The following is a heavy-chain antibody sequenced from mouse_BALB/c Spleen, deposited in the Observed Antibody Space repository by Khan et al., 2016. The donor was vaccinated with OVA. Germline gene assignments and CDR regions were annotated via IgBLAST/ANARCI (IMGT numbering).Heavy chain of an antibody. CDR1: GYTFTDFA. Sequence: QVQLQQPGAELVRPGVSVKISCKGSGYTFTDFAMHWVKQSHAKSLEWIGVISTYYGDADYNQKFKGKATMTVDQSSSTAYMALARLTSEDSAIYYCARGSGNSRFAYWGQGTLVTVSA. J-gene: IGHJ3*01. CDR3: ARGSGNSRFAY. D-gene: IGHD1-3*01. CDR2: ISTYYGDA. V-gene: IGHV1S137*01.